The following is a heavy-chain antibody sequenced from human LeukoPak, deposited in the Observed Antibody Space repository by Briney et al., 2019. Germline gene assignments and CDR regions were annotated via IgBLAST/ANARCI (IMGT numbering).Heavy chain of an antibody. J-gene: IGHJ4*02. D-gene: IGHD6-13*01. V-gene: IGHV3-11*06. Sequence: GGSLRLSSAASGFTFSDYYMSWLRQAPGKGLEWVSYISSSSSYTNYADSVKGRFTISRDNAKNSLYLQMNSLRAEDTAVYYCARFIAAAGRDYFDYWGQGTLVTVSS. CDR1: GFTFSDYY. CDR2: ISSSSSYT. CDR3: ARFIAAAGRDYFDY.